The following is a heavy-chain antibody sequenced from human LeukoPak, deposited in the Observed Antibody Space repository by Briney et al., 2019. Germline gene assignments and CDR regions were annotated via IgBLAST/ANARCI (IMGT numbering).Heavy chain of an antibody. V-gene: IGHV3-20*04. Sequence: GGSLRLSCAASGFTFDDYGMSWVRQAPGKGLEWVSGINWNGGSTGYADSVKGRFTISRDNAKNSLYLQMNSLRAEDTAVYYCARYCSSTSCLRPRAFDIWGQGTMVTVSS. CDR2: INWNGGST. CDR3: ARYCSSTSCLRPRAFDI. CDR1: GFTFDDYG. J-gene: IGHJ3*02. D-gene: IGHD2-2*01.